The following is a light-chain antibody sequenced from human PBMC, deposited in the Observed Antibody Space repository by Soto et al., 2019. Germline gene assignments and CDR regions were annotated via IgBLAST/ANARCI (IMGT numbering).Light chain of an antibody. CDR2: EVT. CDR1: SSDVGAYNY. V-gene: IGLV2-8*01. Sequence: QSALAQPPSASGSPGQSVTISCTGTSSDVGAYNYVSWYQQHPGKAPKLVIYEVTERPSGVPERFSGSKPGSTASLTVSGLQAEDEALYYCASYAGNNNFVLFGGGTKLTVL. CDR3: ASYAGNNNFVL. J-gene: IGLJ2*01.